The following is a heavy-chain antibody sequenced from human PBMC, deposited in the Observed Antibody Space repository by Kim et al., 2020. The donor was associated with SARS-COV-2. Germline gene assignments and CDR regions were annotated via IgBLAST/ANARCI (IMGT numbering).Heavy chain of an antibody. CDR3: ASDLRQCLAHTSPDYDYYGMDV. J-gene: IGHJ6*02. Sequence: GGSLRLSCVASGFTFSSYAMHWVRQAPGKGLGWVTVISYDGSNKYYIDSVKGRFTISRDNSKSTLYLQMNSLRAEDTGVYYCASDLRQCLAHTSPDYDYYGMDVWGQGTAVTVSS. CDR2: ISYDGSNK. D-gene: IGHD6-19*01. CDR1: GFTFSSYA. V-gene: IGHV3-30-3*01.